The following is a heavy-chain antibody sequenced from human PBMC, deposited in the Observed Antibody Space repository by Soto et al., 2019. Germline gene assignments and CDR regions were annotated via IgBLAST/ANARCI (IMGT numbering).Heavy chain of an antibody. J-gene: IGHJ6*02. V-gene: IGHV1-18*01. Sequence: GASVKVSCKASGYTFTSYGISWVRQAPGQGLERMGWISAYNGNTNYAQKIQGRVTMTTDTSTSTAYMELRSLRSDDTAVYYCARGNYYGSGSYWVLYYYYGMDVWGQGTTVTVSS. D-gene: IGHD3-10*01. CDR1: GYTFTSYG. CDR3: ARGNYYGSGSYWVLYYYYGMDV. CDR2: ISAYNGNT.